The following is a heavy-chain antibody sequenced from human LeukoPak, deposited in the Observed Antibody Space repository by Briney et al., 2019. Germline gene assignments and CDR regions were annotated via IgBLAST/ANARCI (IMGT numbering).Heavy chain of an antibody. CDR3: ATRPSGSYYLSFDY. V-gene: IGHV1-69*13. D-gene: IGHD1-26*01. CDR1: GGTFSRYT. J-gene: IGHJ4*02. CDR2: IIPFFGTA. Sequence: GASVKVSCKASGGTFSRYTINWVRQAPGQGLEWMGGIIPFFGTANYAQKFQGRVTITADESTSIAYMELSSLRSEDTAVYYCATRPSGSYYLSFDYWGQGTLVTVSS.